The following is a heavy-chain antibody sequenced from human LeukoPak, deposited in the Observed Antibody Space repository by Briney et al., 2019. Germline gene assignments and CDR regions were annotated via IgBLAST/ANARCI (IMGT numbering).Heavy chain of an antibody. CDR1: GFTFSSYG. Sequence: PGRSLRLSCAASGFTFSSYGMHWVRQASGKGLEWVGRIRTKANRYATAYAASVKGRFTISRDDSKNTAYLQMNSLKAEDTAVYYCTSRRLVGATIDFDYWGQGTLVTVSS. J-gene: IGHJ4*02. CDR3: TSRRLVGATIDFDY. D-gene: IGHD1-26*01. V-gene: IGHV3-73*01. CDR2: IRTKANRYAT.